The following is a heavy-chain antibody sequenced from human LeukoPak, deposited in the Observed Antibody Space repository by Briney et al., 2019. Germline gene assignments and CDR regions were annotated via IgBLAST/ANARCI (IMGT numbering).Heavy chain of an antibody. CDR2: VYHTGST. J-gene: IGHJ4*02. V-gene: IGHV4-59*13. Sequence: WETLSLTCSVSGASLTSYYWTWIRQFPGKGLEWIGYVYHTGSTNYNPSLRSRVTISIDTSKSQFSLNLNSVTAADTAIYYCTRLPPCTAFFDFWGPGILVSVSS. D-gene: IGHD5-18*01. CDR3: TRLPPCTAFFDF. CDR1: GASLTSYY.